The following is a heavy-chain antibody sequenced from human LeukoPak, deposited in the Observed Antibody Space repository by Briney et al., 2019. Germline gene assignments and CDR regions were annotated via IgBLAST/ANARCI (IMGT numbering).Heavy chain of an antibody. Sequence: PGRSLRLSCAASGFTFSRYVMHWVRQAPGKGLEWVAVIWCDGSNDYYADSVKGRFTVSRENSKNTLYLQMNSLRAEDTAVYYCARSGQSGYDYPSEYWGQGTLVTVSS. J-gene: IGHJ4*02. CDR2: IWCDGSND. CDR3: ARSGQSGYDYPSEY. CDR1: GFTFSRYV. V-gene: IGHV3-33*01. D-gene: IGHD5-12*01.